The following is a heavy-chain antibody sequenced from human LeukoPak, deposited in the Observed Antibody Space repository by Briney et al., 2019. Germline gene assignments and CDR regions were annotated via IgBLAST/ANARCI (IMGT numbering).Heavy chain of an antibody. J-gene: IGHJ4*02. V-gene: IGHV4-39*07. Sequence: PSETLSLTCTVSGGSISSSSYYWGWIRQPPGKGLEWIGSIYYSGSTYYNPSLKSRVTISVDTSKNQFSLKLSSVTAADTAVYYCARVLRRNSSQAIDWGQGTLVTVSS. CDR3: ARVLRRNSSQAID. CDR1: GGSISSSSYY. CDR2: IYYSGST. D-gene: IGHD6-19*01.